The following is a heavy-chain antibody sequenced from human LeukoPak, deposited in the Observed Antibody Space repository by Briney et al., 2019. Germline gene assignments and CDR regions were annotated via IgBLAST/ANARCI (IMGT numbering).Heavy chain of an antibody. CDR2: INSDGSST. Sequence: PGGSLRLSCAASGFTFSSYWMHWVRQAPGKGLVWVSRINSDGSSTSYADSVKGRFTISRDNAKNTLYLQMNSLRAEDTAVYYCAKDPSYYYDNSGYYSFDYWSQGTLVTVSS. D-gene: IGHD3-22*01. CDR3: AKDPSYYYDNSGYYSFDY. J-gene: IGHJ4*02. V-gene: IGHV3-74*01. CDR1: GFTFSSYW.